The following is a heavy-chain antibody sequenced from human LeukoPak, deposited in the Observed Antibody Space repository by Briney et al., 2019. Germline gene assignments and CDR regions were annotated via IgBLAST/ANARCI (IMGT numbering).Heavy chain of an antibody. J-gene: IGHJ4*02. CDR2: IYYSGST. CDR1: GGSISSSSYY. D-gene: IGHD2-21*01. V-gene: IGHV4-39*01. CDR3: VRRGDLTTNVDY. Sequence: KPSETLSLTCTVSGGSISSSSYYWGWNRQPPGKGLEWIVNIYYSGSTYYNPSLQSRITISVDTSKNQFSLKLSSVTAADTAVYYFVRRGDLTTNVDYWGQGTLVTVSS.